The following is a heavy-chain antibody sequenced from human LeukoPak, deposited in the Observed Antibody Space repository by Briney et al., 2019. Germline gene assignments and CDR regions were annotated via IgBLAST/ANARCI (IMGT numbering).Heavy chain of an antibody. CDR1: GVSISSSY. D-gene: IGHD6-6*01. Sequence: SETLSLTCTVSGVSISSSYWSWVRQPPGKGLEWVGYIYYSGDSNYNPSLKSRATISVDTSKSQFSLKVSSVTAADTAIYYCARHTYARPFDSWGQGTLVTVSS. J-gene: IGHJ4*02. CDR3: ARHTYARPFDS. CDR2: IYYSGDS. V-gene: IGHV4-59*08.